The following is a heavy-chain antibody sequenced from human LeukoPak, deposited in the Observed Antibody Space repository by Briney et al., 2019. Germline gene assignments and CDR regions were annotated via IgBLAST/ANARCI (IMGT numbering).Heavy chain of an antibody. J-gene: IGHJ5*02. CDR2: IYYSGST. CDR3: ARDLSYDILTASSGWFDP. CDR1: GYSISSGYY. V-gene: IGHV4-61*01. D-gene: IGHD3-9*01. Sequence: SETLSLTCTVSGYSISSGYYWGWIRQPPGKGLEWIGYIYYSGSTNYNPSLKSRVTISVDTSKNQFSLKLSSVTAADTAVYYCARDLSYDILTASSGWFDPWGQGTLVTVSS.